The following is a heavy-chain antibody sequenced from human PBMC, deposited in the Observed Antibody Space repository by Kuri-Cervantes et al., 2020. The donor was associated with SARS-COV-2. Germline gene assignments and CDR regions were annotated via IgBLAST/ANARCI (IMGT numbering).Heavy chain of an antibody. CDR2: ISAYNGNT. CDR1: GYTFTSYG. D-gene: IGHD2-15*01. CDR3: ARGRCSGGSCYSDAFDI. J-gene: IGHJ3*02. V-gene: IGHV1-18*01. Sequence: ASVKVSCKASGYTFTSYGISWVRQAPGQGLEWMGWISAYNGNTNYAQKLQGRVTMTTDTSTSTAYMELRSLRSDDTAVYYCARGRCSGGSCYSDAFDIWGQGTMVTVSS.